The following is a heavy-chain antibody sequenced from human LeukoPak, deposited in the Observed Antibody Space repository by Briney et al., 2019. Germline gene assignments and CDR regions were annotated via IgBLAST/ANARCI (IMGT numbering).Heavy chain of an antibody. CDR2: INHDGSEK. CDR1: GFTFIEYS. D-gene: IGHD6-19*01. V-gene: IGHV3-7*03. Sequence: GGSLRLSCAASGFTFIEYSLTWVRQAPGKGPEWVANINHDGSEKNYVDSVKGRFTISRDNAENSVYLQVNSLRAEDTAIYYCARGSGWVDYWGQGTLVTVSS. CDR3: ARGSGWVDY. J-gene: IGHJ4*02.